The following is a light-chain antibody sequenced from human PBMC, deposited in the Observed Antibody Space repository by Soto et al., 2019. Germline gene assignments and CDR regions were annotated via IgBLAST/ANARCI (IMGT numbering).Light chain of an antibody. Sequence: EIQMTQSPSPLSVSLGERATLSFRASQSVSSNLAWYQQKPGQAPSLLIYGAFTMATGIPARFSGTGSGTEFTLTISSLQSEDFATYYCQQYNDCPLTFGRGTKVDIK. CDR2: GAF. CDR1: QSVSSN. J-gene: IGKJ4*01. CDR3: QQYNDCPLT. V-gene: IGKV3-15*01.